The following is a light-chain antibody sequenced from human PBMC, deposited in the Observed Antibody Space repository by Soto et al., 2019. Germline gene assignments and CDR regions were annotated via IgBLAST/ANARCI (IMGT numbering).Light chain of an antibody. J-gene: IGLJ3*02. CDR2: NNN. Sequence: QSVLTQPPSASGTPGQRVTISCSGGRSNIGSNTVNWYQQLPGTAPKLVIYNNNQWPSGVPDRFSASKSGTSASLAISGLQSEDEADYYCVSWDDSLDGWVFGGGTKLTVL. CDR3: VSWDDSLDGWV. CDR1: RSNIGSNT. V-gene: IGLV1-44*01.